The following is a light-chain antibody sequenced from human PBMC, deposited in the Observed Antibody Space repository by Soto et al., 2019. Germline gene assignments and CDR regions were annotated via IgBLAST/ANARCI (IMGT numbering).Light chain of an antibody. CDR1: QTISSW. V-gene: IGKV1-5*01. J-gene: IGKJ1*01. CDR3: QQYNTFWT. CDR2: DVS. Sequence: DIQMTQSPSTLSASVGDRVTITCRASQTISSWLAWYQVKPGKAPKLLIYDVSSLESGVPSRFSGSGSGTEFTLTISSLQPDDFATYYCQQYNTFWTFGQGTKVDIK.